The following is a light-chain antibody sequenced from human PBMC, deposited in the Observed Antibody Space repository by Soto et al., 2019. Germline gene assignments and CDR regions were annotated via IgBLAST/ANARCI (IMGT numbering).Light chain of an antibody. V-gene: IGKV3-15*01. CDR2: GAS. CDR3: QQYNSWLT. J-gene: IGKJ4*01. CDR1: QSVSSN. Sequence: IVMTQSPATLSVSPGERATLSCRASQSVSSNLAWYQQKPGQPPRLLIYGASTRATVIPARFSGSGSGTVFTITITRLQSEDFAFYCYQQYNSWLTFGGGTKVEIK.